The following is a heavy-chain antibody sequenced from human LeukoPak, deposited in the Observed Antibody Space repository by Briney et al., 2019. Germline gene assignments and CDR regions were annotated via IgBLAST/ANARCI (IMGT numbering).Heavy chain of an antibody. CDR2: ISYDGSNK. CDR3: ARDIAYYDFWSGYYHFDY. J-gene: IGHJ4*02. Sequence: GGSLRLSCAASGFTFSSYAMHWVRQDPGKGLEWVAVISYDGSNKYYADSVKGRFTISRDNSKNTLYLQMNSLRAEDTAVYYCARDIAYYDFWSGYYHFDYWGQGTLVTVSS. V-gene: IGHV3-30-3*01. D-gene: IGHD3-3*01. CDR1: GFTFSSYA.